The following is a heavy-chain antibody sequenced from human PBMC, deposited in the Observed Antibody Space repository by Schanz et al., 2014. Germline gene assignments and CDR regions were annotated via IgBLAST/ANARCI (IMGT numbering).Heavy chain of an antibody. CDR1: GFTFSTFA. V-gene: IGHV3-64*04. J-gene: IGHJ4*02. Sequence: VQLVESGGDLVQPGGSLRLSCSASGFTFSTFAMHWVRQAPGKGLEWVSTIGTSGGTNYAESVKGRFTISRDNSKNTLYLQMNSLRAEDTAVYYCARGGPAYYFDDWGQGTLVTVSS. CDR3: ARGGPAYYFDD. CDR2: IGTSGGT.